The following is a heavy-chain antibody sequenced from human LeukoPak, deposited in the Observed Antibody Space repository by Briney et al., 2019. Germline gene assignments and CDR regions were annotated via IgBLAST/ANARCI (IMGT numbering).Heavy chain of an antibody. V-gene: IGHV1-46*03. Sequence: ASVKVSCKASGYTFISYYMHWVRQAPRQGLEWMGIINPSGGSTSYAQKFQGRVTMTRDTSTSTVYMELSSLRSEDTAVYYCARAPLNGYGSDYWGQGTLVTVSS. CDR1: GYTFISYY. CDR3: ARAPLNGYGSDY. J-gene: IGHJ4*02. CDR2: INPSGGST. D-gene: IGHD5-12*01.